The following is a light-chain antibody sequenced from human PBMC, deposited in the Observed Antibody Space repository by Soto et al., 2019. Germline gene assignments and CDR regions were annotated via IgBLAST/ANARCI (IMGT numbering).Light chain of an antibody. CDR2: GTS. J-gene: IGKJ1*01. V-gene: IGKV3-20*01. CDR1: QSVSSSY. CDR3: QQYDSSQWT. Sequence: IVLTQSPDTLSLSPGERATLSCRASQSVSSSYLAWHQQKPGQAPRLLIYGTSSRATGIPDRFSGSGSGTDFTLTISRLEPEDFAVYYCQQYDSSQWTFGQGTKVDIK.